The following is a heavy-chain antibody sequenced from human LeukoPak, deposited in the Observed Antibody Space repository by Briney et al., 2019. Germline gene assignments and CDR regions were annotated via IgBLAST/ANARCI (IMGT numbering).Heavy chain of an antibody. J-gene: IGHJ3*02. CDR2: VYYSGNT. Sequence: PSETLSLTCPVSGGSISSSSYYWGWIRQPPGKGLEWIGTVYYSGNTYYNPSLQSRVTISVDPSKNQFSLRLSSGTAADTAVYYCARRDYGRGDAFDIWGQGTMVTVSS. V-gene: IGHV4-39*01. CDR1: GGSISSSSYY. CDR3: ARRDYGRGDAFDI. D-gene: IGHD4-17*01.